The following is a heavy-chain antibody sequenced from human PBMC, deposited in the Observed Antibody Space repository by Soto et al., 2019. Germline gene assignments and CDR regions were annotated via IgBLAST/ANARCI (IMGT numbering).Heavy chain of an antibody. V-gene: IGHV3-23*01. D-gene: IGHD5-12*01. CDR3: AKGGYTSPFDF. CDR1: GFTFSSYA. J-gene: IGHJ4*02. CDR2: IRASGGST. Sequence: GGSLRLSCAASGFTFSSYAMTWVRQAPGKGLEWVSTIRASGGSTYYADSVKGRFTISRDNSMNTLFLHMNSLRAEDTAIYYCAKGGYTSPFDFSALGNLVTVSS.